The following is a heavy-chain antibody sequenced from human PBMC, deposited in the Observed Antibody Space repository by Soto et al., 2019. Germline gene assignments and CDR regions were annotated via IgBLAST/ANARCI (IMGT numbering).Heavy chain of an antibody. J-gene: IGHJ6*02. CDR2: ISGKNGNT. Sequence: QVQLVQSGVEVKKPGASVKVSCKASGYTFISHGISWVRQAPGQGLALMGWISGKNGNTNYAQKLQGRVTLTTDTSTSTAYMELRSLRSDDTAVYYCARVSSSIVVVPDYGMDVWGQGTTVTVSS. V-gene: IGHV1-18*04. D-gene: IGHD2-15*01. CDR3: ARVSSSIVVVPDYGMDV. CDR1: GYTFISHG.